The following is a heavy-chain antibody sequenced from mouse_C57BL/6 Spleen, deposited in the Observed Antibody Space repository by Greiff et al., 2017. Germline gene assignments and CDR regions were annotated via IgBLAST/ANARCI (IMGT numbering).Heavy chain of an antibody. J-gene: IGHJ4*01. CDR1: GYAFSSYW. CDR3: ARGDPKNYAMDY. CDR2: IYPGDGDT. Sequence: QVQLQQSGAELVKPGASVKISCKASGYAFSSYWMNWVKQGPGKGLEWIGQIYPGDGDTNYNGKFKGKATLTADKSSSTAYMQLSSLTSEDSAVYFCARGDPKNYAMDYWGQGTSVTVSS. V-gene: IGHV1-80*01.